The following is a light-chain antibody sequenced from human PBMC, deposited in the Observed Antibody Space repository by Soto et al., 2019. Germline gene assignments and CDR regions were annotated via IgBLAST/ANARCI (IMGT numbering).Light chain of an antibody. CDR2: EVS. CDR1: TSDFGGYNY. CDR3: SSYTTSSTLII. Sequence: QSALIQPASVSGSPGQSITISCTAITSDFGGYNYVSWYQHLPGKAPKLVIFEVSNRPSGVPTRFSGSKSGNTASLTISGLQAEDEADYYCSSYTTSSTLIIFGGGTKLTVL. J-gene: IGLJ2*01. V-gene: IGLV2-14*01.